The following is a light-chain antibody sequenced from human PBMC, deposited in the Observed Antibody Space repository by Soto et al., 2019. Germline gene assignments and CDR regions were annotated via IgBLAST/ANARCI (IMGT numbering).Light chain of an antibody. CDR2: GAS. CDR3: QQYGSSPLLT. CDR1: QSVSSN. V-gene: IGKV3-20*01. Sequence: EIVMTQCPATLSVSPGERATLSCRASQSVSSNLAWYQQKPGQAPRLLIYGASSRATGIPDRFSGSGSGTDFTLTISRLEPEDFAVYYCQQYGSSPLLTFGGGTKVDIK. J-gene: IGKJ4*01.